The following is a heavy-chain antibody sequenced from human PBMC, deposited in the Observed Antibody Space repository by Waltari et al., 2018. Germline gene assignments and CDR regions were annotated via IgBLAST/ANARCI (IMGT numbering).Heavy chain of an antibody. CDR3: ARVRWADKQSKYRDLDY. CDR2: IYSGGST. V-gene: IGHV3-66*01. D-gene: IGHD3-16*02. J-gene: IGHJ4*02. CDR1: GFTLSTYC. Sequence: EVQLVESGGGLVQPGGSLRLSCAASGFTLSTYCMTWVRQAPGKGLEWVSVIYSGGSTYYADSVKGRFTISRDNAKNSLSLQMISLRAEDTAVYYCARVRWADKQSKYRDLDYWGQGTLVTVSS.